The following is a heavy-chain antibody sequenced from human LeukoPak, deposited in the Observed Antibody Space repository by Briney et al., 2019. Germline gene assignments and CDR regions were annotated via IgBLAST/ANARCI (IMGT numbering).Heavy chain of an antibody. CDR1: GYTFTSYG. CDR2: IIPIFGTA. CDR3: ARENGLMPGYRRWFDP. Sequence: ASVKVSCKASGYTFTSYGISWVRQAPGQGLEWMGGIIPIFGTANYAQKFQGRVTITADESTSTAYMELSSLRSEDTAVYYCARENGLMPGYRRWFDPWGQGTLVTVSS. D-gene: IGHD6-13*01. V-gene: IGHV1-69*13. J-gene: IGHJ5*02.